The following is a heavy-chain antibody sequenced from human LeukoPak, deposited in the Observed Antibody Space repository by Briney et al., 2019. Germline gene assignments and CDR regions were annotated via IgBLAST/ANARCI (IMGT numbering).Heavy chain of an antibody. CDR2: ISNDGRGE. CDR1: GFTFSNYG. Sequence: GGSLRLSCVASGFTFSNYGMHWVRQAPGKGLERGAVISNDGRGEYYADSVKGRFTISRENSKTTLYLQMNSLRAEDTAVYFCAKGAGVHDAFDIWGQGTMVTVSS. D-gene: IGHD6-19*01. CDR3: AKGAGVHDAFDI. J-gene: IGHJ3*02. V-gene: IGHV3-30*18.